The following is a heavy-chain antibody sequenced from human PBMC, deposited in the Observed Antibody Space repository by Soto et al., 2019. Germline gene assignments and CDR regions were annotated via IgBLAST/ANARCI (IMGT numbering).Heavy chain of an antibody. Sequence: EVQLVESGGGLVQPGGSLRLSCAASGFTFSGYWMSWVRQAPGKGLEWVANIKQDGSEQFYVDSVKGRFTISRDNAKNALYLQMNSLRAEDTSVYYCAREAVWGQGTTVTVSS. CDR2: IKQDGSEQ. CDR1: GFTFSGYW. V-gene: IGHV3-7*05. J-gene: IGHJ6*02. CDR3: AREAV.